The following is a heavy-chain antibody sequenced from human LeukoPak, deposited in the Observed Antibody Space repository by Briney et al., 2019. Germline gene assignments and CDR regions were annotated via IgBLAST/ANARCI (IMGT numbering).Heavy chain of an antibody. D-gene: IGHD5-12*01. V-gene: IGHV3-7*01. CDR2: IKEDGSEK. CDR3: AKGRGYKTGNWFDP. J-gene: IGHJ5*02. Sequence: GGSLRLSCEGSGFTFSSHLMSWVRQAPGKGLEWVASIKEDGSEKHYVDSVEGRFTISRDNAKNSLFLQTNSLRAEDTAVYYCAKGRGYKTGNWFDPWGQGTLVTVSS. CDR1: GFTFSSHL.